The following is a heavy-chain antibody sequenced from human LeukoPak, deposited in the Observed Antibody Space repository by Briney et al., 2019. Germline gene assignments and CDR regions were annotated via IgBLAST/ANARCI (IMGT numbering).Heavy chain of an antibody. CDR1: GFTFSSYS. CDR2: ISGSGGST. Sequence: GGSLRLSCAASGFTFSSYSMNWVRQAPGKGLEWVSAISGSGGSTYYADSVKGRFTISRDNSKNTLYLQMNSLRAEDTAVYYCAKMARVNIAARLGYFDYWGQGTLVTVSS. D-gene: IGHD6-6*01. CDR3: AKMARVNIAARLGYFDY. V-gene: IGHV3-23*01. J-gene: IGHJ4*02.